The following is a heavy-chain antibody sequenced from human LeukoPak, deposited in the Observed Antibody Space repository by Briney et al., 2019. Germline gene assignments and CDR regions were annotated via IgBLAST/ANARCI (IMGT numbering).Heavy chain of an antibody. CDR2: ISTSSSYT. D-gene: IGHD2/OR15-2a*01. J-gene: IGHJ6*02. Sequence: GGSLRLSCAVSGFTFSEYYMSWIRRAPGKGLEWVSHISTSSSYTNYADSVKGRFTTSRDNAKNSLYLQMNSLRAEDTAVYYCARFDCTTTTCYYGMDVWGQGTTVTVSS. CDR1: GFTFSEYY. CDR3: ARFDCTTTTCYYGMDV. V-gene: IGHV3-11*06.